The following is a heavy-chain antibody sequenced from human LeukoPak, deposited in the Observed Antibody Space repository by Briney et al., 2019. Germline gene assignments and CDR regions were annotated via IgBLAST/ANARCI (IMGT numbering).Heavy chain of an antibody. D-gene: IGHD3-10*01. J-gene: IGHJ4*02. CDR3: ARVASGSYYFAKDY. Sequence: RPGGSLRLSCAASGFSFDDYGMGWVRHAPGEGLEWVSGINWDGGNTGYADSVKGRFTISRDNAKNSLYLQMNSLRAEDTALYYCARVASGSYYFAKDYWGQGTLVTVSS. CDR2: INWDGGNT. CDR1: GFSFDDYG. V-gene: IGHV3-20*04.